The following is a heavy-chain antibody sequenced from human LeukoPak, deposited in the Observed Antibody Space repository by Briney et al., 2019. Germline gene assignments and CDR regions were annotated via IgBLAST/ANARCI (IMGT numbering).Heavy chain of an antibody. CDR1: GFTFDDYA. CDR2: ISWNSGSI. Sequence: GGSLRLSCAASGFTFDDYAMHWVRQAPGKGLEWVSGISWNSGSIGYADSVKGRFTISRDNAKNSLYLQMNSLRAEDTALYYCAKAPVRKGYYFDYWGQGTLVTVSS. J-gene: IGHJ4*02. V-gene: IGHV3-9*01. CDR3: AKAPVRKGYYFDY. D-gene: IGHD3-10*01.